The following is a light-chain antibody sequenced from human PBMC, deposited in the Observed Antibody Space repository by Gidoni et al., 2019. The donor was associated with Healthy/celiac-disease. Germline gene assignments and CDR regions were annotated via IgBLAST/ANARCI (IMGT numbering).Light chain of an antibody. CDR1: QGISSA. CDR3: QQFNSYPPSIT. CDR2: DAS. Sequence: AIQFTQSPFSLSAPVGDRVTITCRASQGISSALAWYQQKPGKAPKLLIYDASSLESGVPSRFSGSGSGTDFTLTISSLQPEDFATYYCQQFNSYPPSITFGQGTRLEIK. V-gene: IGKV1-13*02. J-gene: IGKJ5*01.